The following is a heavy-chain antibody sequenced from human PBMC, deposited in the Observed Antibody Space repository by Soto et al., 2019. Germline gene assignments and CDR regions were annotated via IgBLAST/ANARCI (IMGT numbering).Heavy chain of an antibody. D-gene: IGHD3-10*01. CDR1: GGSISSSRYY. J-gene: IGHJ3*02. CDR2: IYCSGST. V-gene: IGHV4-39*01. Sequence: QLQLQESGPGLVKPSETLSLTCTVSGGSISSSRYYWGWIRQPPGKGLEWFGSIYCSGSTYYNPSLKSRVTISVDTSKHQFSLKRSSVIAADTAVYYCAGCRGVIIYMEVDACDIWGQGTMVTVSS. CDR3: AGCRGVIIYMEVDACDI.